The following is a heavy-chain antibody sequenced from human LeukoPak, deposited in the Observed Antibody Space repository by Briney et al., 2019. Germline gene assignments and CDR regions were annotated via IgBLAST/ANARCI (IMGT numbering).Heavy chain of an antibody. CDR2: IVVGSGNT. CDR3: AAAVVPAAVYYYYGMDV. CDR1: GFTFTSSA. D-gene: IGHD2-2*01. V-gene: IGHV1-58*01. J-gene: IGHJ6*04. Sequence: SVKVSCKASGFTFTSSAVQWVRQARGQRLGWIGWIVVGSGNTNYAQKFQERVTITRDMSTSTAYMELSSLRSEDTAVYYCAAAVVPAAVYYYYGMDVWGKGTTVTVSS.